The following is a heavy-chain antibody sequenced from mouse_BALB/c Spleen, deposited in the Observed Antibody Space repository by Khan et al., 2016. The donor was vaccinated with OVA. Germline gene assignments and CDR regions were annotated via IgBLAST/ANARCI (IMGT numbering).Heavy chain of an antibody. J-gene: IGHJ4*01. Sequence: VQLVESGPGLVAPSQSLSITCTVSGFSLISYGVNWVRQPPGKGLEWLGVIWGDGNTNYHSALISRLSISKDNSKSQVFLKLNRLQTDDTATYYCAKFDGIFYAVDYWGQGTSVTVSS. V-gene: IGHV2-3*01. CDR3: AKFDGIFYAVDY. CDR1: GFSLISYG. D-gene: IGHD2-3*01. CDR2: IWGDGNT.